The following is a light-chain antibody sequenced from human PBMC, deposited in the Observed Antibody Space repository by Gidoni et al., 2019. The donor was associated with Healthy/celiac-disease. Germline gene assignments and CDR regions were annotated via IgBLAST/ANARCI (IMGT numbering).Light chain of an antibody. CDR1: QSISSY. J-gene: IGKJ4*01. V-gene: IGKV1-39*01. CDR2: AAS. Sequence: SQMTQSASSLSASVGDRVTITCRASQSISSYLNWYQQKPGKAPKLRIYAASSLQSGVPSRFSVSGSGTDFTLTISSLQPEDFATYYCQQSYSTPEGHTFGGGTKVEIK. CDR3: QQSYSTPEGHT.